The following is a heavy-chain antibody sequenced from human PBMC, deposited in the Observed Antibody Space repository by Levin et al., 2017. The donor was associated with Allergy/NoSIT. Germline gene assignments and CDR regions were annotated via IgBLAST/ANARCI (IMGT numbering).Heavy chain of an antibody. CDR1: GFTFSSYE. J-gene: IGHJ4*02. Sequence: GGSLRLSCAASGFTFSSYEMNWVRRAPGKGLEWVSYISSTGSTIYYADSVKGRFTISRDNAKNSLYLHMNSLRAEDTAVYYCARQLGNFWSGYNYFDYWGQGTLVTVSS. CDR2: ISSTGSTI. V-gene: IGHV3-48*03. D-gene: IGHD3-3*01. CDR3: ARQLGNFWSGYNYFDY.